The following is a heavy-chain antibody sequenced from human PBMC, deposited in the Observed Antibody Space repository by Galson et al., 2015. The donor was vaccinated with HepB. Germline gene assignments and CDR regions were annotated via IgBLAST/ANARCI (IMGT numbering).Heavy chain of an antibody. CDR2: IIPIFGKA. J-gene: IGHJ4*02. CDR1: GGTFSSYA. CDR3: ARDHYGFWSGSLWYFDY. V-gene: IGHV1-69*13. Sequence: SVKVSCKAYGGTFSSYAISWVRQAPGQGLEWMGGIIPIFGKANYAQKFQGRVTITADESTSTAYMELSSLRSEDTAVYYCARDHYGFWSGSLWYFDYWGQGTLVTVSS. D-gene: IGHD3-3*01.